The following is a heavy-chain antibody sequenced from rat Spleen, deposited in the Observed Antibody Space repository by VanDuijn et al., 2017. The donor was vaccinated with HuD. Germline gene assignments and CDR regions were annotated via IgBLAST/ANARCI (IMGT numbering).Heavy chain of an antibody. Sequence: QVLLKESGPGLVQPSETLSLTCTVSDFSLTNFNVHWVRRPPGKGLEWMGVMWSGGLTVYNSALKSRLSISRDTSKNQVFLKMNSLQHEVSATYYCAGDSMDWFFDFWGPGTMVTVSS. CDR2: MWSGGLT. CDR3: AGDSMDWFFDF. J-gene: IGHJ1*01. D-gene: IGHD1-12*02. CDR1: DFSLTNFN. V-gene: IGHV2-45*01.